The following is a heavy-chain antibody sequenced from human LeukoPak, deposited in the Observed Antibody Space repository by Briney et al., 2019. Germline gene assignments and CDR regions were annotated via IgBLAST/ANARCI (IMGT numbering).Heavy chain of an antibody. J-gene: IGHJ5*02. CDR2: IYTSGST. D-gene: IGHD2-15*01. V-gene: IGHV4-61*02. Sequence: SETLSLTCTVSGGSISSGSYYWSWIRQPAGKGLEWIGRIYTSGSTNYNPSHKSRVTISVDTSKNQFSLKLSSVTAADTAVYYCARGLGYCSGGSCPRWFDPWGQGTLVTVSS. CDR3: ARGLGYCSGGSCPRWFDP. CDR1: GGSISSGSYY.